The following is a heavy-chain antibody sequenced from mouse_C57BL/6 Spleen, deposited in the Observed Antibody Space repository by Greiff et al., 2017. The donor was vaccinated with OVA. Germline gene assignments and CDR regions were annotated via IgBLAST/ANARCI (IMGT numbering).Heavy chain of an antibody. CDR3: GRDKGRGYYAMDY. J-gene: IGHJ4*01. Sequence: VKLEASGPGLVKPSQTVFLTCTVTGISIPTGHYRLSWIRQFPGHKLEWIGYIYYSGTITYNPSLTSRTTITRDTPKNQYFLEMNSLTAEDTATYYCGRDKGRGYYAMDYWGQGTSVTVSS. V-gene: IGHV3-5*01. CDR1: GISIPTGHYR. CDR2: IYYSGTI.